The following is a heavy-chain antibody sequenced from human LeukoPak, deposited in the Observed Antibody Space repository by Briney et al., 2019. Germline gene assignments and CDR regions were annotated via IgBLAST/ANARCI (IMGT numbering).Heavy chain of an antibody. Sequence: ASVKVSCKXSGYTFTSYYMHWVRQAPGQGLEWMGIINPSGGSTSYAQKFQGRVTMTRDTSTSTVYMELSSLRSEDTAVYYCARVNHSPLGDYSNLNRGYYYMDVWGKGTTVTVSS. CDR2: INPSGGST. D-gene: IGHD4-11*01. CDR3: ARVNHSPLGDYSNLNRGYYYMDV. J-gene: IGHJ6*03. CDR1: GYTFTSYY. V-gene: IGHV1-46*01.